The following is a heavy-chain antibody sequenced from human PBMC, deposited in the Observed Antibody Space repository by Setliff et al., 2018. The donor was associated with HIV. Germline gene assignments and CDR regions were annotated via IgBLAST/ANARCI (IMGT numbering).Heavy chain of an antibody. CDR2: ISPYNGHT. Sequence: ASVKVSCKASGYTFTSYGIGWVRQAPGQGLEWMGWISPYNGHTNYAQRLQGRVTMSTDTSTSTAYMELTSLRFDDTAVYYCARWSCGRTTCYDSPYNWFDPWGPETLLVTVSS. D-gene: IGHD2-2*01. V-gene: IGHV1-18*01. CDR1: GYTFTSYG. J-gene: IGHJ5*02. CDR3: ARWSCGRTTCYDSPYNWFDP.